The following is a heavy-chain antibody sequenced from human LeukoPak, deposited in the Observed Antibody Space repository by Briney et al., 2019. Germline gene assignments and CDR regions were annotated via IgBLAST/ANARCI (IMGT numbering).Heavy chain of an antibody. CDR1: GFTFGDYT. Sequence: GGSLRLSCTASGFTFGDYTMNWFRQAPGKGLEWVAFIRSKAYSGKTEYAASVKGRFTISRDDSNSSAYLEMKSLKTEDTGVYYCTGDSRYTTEGFDYWGQGTLVTVSS. J-gene: IGHJ4*02. D-gene: IGHD1-14*01. CDR2: IRSKAYSGKT. CDR3: TGDSRYTTEGFDY. V-gene: IGHV3-49*03.